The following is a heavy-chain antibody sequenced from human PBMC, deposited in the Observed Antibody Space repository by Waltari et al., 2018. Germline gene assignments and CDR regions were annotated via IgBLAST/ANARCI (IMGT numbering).Heavy chain of an antibody. J-gene: IGHJ3*01. Sequence: QVQLQESGPGLVKPSGTLSLTCAVSGGSISNTNWWNWVRQPPGKGLEWIGEIYHTGSTNYNPSLKRRVTISLDKSKNHFSLKLTSVTAADTAVYYCASGRGTNINLLRGVFGLWGQGTMVAVSP. CDR3: ASGRGTNINLLRGVFGL. CDR2: IYHTGST. CDR1: GGSISNTNW. D-gene: IGHD3-10*01. V-gene: IGHV4-4*02.